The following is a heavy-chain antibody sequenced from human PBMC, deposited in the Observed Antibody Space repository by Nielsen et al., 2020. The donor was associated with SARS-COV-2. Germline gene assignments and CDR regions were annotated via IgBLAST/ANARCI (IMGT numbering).Heavy chain of an antibody. CDR1: GFTFSSYG. Sequence: GESLKISCAASGFTFSSYGMHWVRQAPGKGLEWVAVISYDGSNKYYADSVKGRFTISRDNSKNTLYLQMNSLRAEDTAVYYCAREDIGYSSSWSFDYWGQGTLVTVSS. D-gene: IGHD6-13*01. J-gene: IGHJ4*02. CDR2: ISYDGSNK. V-gene: IGHV3-30*03. CDR3: AREDIGYSSSWSFDY.